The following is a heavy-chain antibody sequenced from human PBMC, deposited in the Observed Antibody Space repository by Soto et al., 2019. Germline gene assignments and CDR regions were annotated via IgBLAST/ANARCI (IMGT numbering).Heavy chain of an antibody. CDR3: ARGSWEPPLYYYYGMDV. CDR2: MNPNSGNT. V-gene: IGHV1-8*01. D-gene: IGHD1-26*01. J-gene: IGHJ6*02. Sequence: VASVKVSCKASGYTFTSYDINWLRQSTGQGLEWMGWMNPNSGNTGYAQKFQGRVTMTRNTSISTAYMELSSLRSEDTAVYYCARGSWEPPLYYYYGMDVWGQGTTVTVSS. CDR1: GYTFTSYD.